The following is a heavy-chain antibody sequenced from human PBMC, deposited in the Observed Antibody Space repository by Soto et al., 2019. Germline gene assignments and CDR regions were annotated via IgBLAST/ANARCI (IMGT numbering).Heavy chain of an antibody. D-gene: IGHD2-15*01. Sequence: EVQLLESGGDLVQPGGSLRLSCAASGFTFNDYALTCVRQVPGKGLEWVSSLRSRGFSTHYAESVKGRFTISRDNIKNKVYLQMNSLRADDTAVYYCSRVRAVYCSTGSCLDAFDLWGQGTLVTISS. CDR2: LRSRGFST. CDR3: SRVRAVYCSTGSCLDAFDL. J-gene: IGHJ3*01. V-gene: IGHV3-23*01. CDR1: GFTFNDYA.